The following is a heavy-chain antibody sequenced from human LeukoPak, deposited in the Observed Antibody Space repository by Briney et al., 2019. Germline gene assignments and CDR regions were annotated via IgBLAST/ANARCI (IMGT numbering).Heavy chain of an antibody. CDR1: GASISSYY. CDR3: ARVGGAPLGAFDI. Sequence: PSETLSLTCSVSGASISSYYWSWIRQSPGKGLEWIGYIYNSGTTNYNPSLKSRVSISKDVSKNQFSLRVTSVTAADTAVYYCARVGGAPLGAFDIWSQGTVVTVSS. CDR2: IYNSGTT. D-gene: IGHD3-16*01. J-gene: IGHJ3*02. V-gene: IGHV4-59*01.